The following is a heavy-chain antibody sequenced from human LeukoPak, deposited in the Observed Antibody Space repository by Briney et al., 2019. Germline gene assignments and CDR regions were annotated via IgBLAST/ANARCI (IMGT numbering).Heavy chain of an antibody. CDR3: ARPSGESYYYYYGMDV. Sequence: ASVKVSCKASGYTFSNHAMHWVRQAPGQRLEWMGWINAGNGNTKYSQKFQGRVTITRDTSASTAYMELSSLRSEDTAVYYCARPSGESYYYYYGMDVWGQGTTVTVSS. V-gene: IGHV1-3*01. CDR1: GYTFSNHA. J-gene: IGHJ6*02. D-gene: IGHD3-16*01. CDR2: INAGNGNT.